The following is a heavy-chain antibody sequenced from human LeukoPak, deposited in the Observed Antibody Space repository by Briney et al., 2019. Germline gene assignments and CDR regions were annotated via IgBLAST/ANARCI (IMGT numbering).Heavy chain of an antibody. Sequence: PSETLSLTCTVSGGSISSSSYYWGWIRQPPGKGLEWIGSIYYSGSTYYNPSLKSRVTISVDTSKNQFSLKLSSVTAADTAVYYCARLSRGNYGMDVWGQGTTVTVSS. V-gene: IGHV4-39*01. CDR3: ARLSRGNYGMDV. D-gene: IGHD3-10*01. CDR1: GGSISSSSYY. CDR2: IYYSGST. J-gene: IGHJ6*02.